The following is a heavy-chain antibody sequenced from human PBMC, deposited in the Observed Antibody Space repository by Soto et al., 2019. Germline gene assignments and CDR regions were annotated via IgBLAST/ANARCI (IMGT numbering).Heavy chain of an antibody. CDR1: RNSFTSYY. D-gene: IGHD4-17*01. V-gene: IGHV1-46*01. CDR3: ARDPSGRTTVVTPLDY. CDR2: INLRDGST. Sequence: QVQLVQSGAEVKKPGASVKVACKAPRNSFTSYYIHWVRQAPGQGLEWMGIINLRDGSTTYAQKFQGRATMTRDSSTSTGYMELSSLRSEDTAVYYYARDPSGRTTVVTPLDYWGQGTLVIVSS. J-gene: IGHJ4*02.